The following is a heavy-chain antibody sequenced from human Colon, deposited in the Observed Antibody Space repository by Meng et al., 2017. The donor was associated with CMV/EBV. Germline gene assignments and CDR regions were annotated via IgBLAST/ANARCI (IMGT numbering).Heavy chain of an antibody. D-gene: IGHD2-2*01. J-gene: IGHJ4*02. V-gene: IGHV1-18*01. CDR3: ARVGDIVVAPAAPFDY. CDR1: GYTFTSYG. CDR2: ISIFNGRT. Sequence: ASVKVSCNASGYTFTSYGISWVRQAPGQGLEWMGWISIFNGRTNYAQKFQGRVTMTSDMSTRTAYLELRGLRSDDTAVYYCARVGDIVVAPAAPFDYWGQGTLVTVSS.